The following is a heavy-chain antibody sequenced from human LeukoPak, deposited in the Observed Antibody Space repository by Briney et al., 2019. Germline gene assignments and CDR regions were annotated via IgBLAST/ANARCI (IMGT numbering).Heavy chain of an antibody. J-gene: IGHJ4*02. CDR2: MNPNSGNT. Sequence: ASVKVSCRASRYTFTSYDINWVRQATGQGLEWMGWMNPNSGNTGYAQKFQGRVTMTRNTSISTAYMELSSLRSEDTAVYYCARGLAARPRGNYFDYWGQGTLVTVSS. D-gene: IGHD6-6*01. CDR1: RYTFTSYD. CDR3: ARGLAARPRGNYFDY. V-gene: IGHV1-8*01.